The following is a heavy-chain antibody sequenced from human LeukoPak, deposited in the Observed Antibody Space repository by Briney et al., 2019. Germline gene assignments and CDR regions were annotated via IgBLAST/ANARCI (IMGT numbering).Heavy chain of an antibody. CDR2: IYHSGST. V-gene: IGHV4-38-2*02. CDR3: ARFGGLRAFDI. Sequence: SETLSLTCTVSGYSISSGYYWGWIRQPPGKGLEWIGSIYHSGSTYYNPSLKSRVTISVDTSKNQFSLKLSSVTAAATAVYYCARFGGLRAFDIWGQGTMVTVSS. J-gene: IGHJ3*02. D-gene: IGHD3-10*01. CDR1: GYSISSGYY.